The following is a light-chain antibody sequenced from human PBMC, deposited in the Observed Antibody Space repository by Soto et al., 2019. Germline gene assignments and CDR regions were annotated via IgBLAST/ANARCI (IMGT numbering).Light chain of an antibody. Sequence: EIVMTQSPVTLSVSPGERATVSCRASQSVSSSLAWYQQNPGQAPRLLIYGASTRAPGVPPRFIGSGSGTEFTLTISTLQSEDFAVYYCQQYNNWPPLTFGGGTKVEIK. V-gene: IGKV3-15*01. CDR3: QQYNNWPPLT. J-gene: IGKJ4*01. CDR1: QSVSSS. CDR2: GAS.